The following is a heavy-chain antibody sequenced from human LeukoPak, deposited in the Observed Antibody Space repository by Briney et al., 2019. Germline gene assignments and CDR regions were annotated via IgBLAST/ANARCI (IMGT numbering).Heavy chain of an antibody. D-gene: IGHD2-2*01. J-gene: IGHJ5*02. Sequence: PGGSLRLSCAASGFTFSSYAMSWVRQAPGKGLEWVSAISGSGGSTYYADSVKGRFTISRDNSKNTLYLQMNSLRAEDTAVYYCAKDRDQLMLYPPRDLDPWGQGTLVTVSS. V-gene: IGHV3-23*01. CDR2: ISGSGGST. CDR3: AKDRDQLMLYPPRDLDP. CDR1: GFTFSSYA.